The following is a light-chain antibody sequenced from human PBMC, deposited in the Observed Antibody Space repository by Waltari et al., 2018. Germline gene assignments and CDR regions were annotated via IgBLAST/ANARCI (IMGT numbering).Light chain of an antibody. Sequence: DIQMTQSPSSVSASMGDTVTISCRASQDILSWLAWFQQKPGTAPKLLIYVASHLKDGVPSRFSGSGSGTHFTLTISSLHPEDFATYYCQQVHSFPFTFGPGTKVDLK. CDR3: QQVHSFPFT. CDR2: VAS. CDR1: QDILSW. J-gene: IGKJ3*01. V-gene: IGKV1-12*01.